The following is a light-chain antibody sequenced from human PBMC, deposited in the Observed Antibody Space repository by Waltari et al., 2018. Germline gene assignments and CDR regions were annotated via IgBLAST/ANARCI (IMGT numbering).Light chain of an antibody. CDR3: QHYVRLPAT. V-gene: IGKV3-20*01. J-gene: IGKJ1*01. CDR1: QSVSRA. Sequence: EIVLTQSPGSLSSSPGERVTLSCRASQSVSRALAWYQQKPGQAPILLIFGASNRATGIPDRFSVSGSETDFSLTISRLEPEDFAVYYCQHYVRLPATFGRGTKVEIK. CDR2: GAS.